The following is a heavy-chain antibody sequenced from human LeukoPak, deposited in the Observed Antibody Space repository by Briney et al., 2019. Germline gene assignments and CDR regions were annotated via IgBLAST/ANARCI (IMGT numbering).Heavy chain of an antibody. V-gene: IGHV1-2*02. CDR1: GYTFTGYY. Sequence: ASVKVSCKASGYTFTGYYMHWVRQAPGQGLEWMGWINPNCGGTNYAQKFQGRVTMTRDTSISTAYMELSRLRSDDTAVYYCARKLYDSSRYGQTYYFDYWGQGTLVTVSS. J-gene: IGHJ4*02. D-gene: IGHD3-22*01. CDR2: INPNCGGT. CDR3: ARKLYDSSRYGQTYYFDY.